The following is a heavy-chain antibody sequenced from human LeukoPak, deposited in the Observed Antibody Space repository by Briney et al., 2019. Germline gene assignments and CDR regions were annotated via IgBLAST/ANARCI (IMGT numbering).Heavy chain of an antibody. J-gene: IGHJ3*02. CDR1: GYTFTSYY. CDR3: ARVEALYSGSEKNAFDI. Sequence: ASVKVSCKASGYTFTSYYMHWVRQAPGQGLEWMGIINPSGGSTSYAQKFQGRVTMTRDTSTSTVYMELSSLRSDDTAVYYCARVEALYSGSEKNAFDIWGQGTPVTVSS. CDR2: INPSGGST. V-gene: IGHV1-46*03. D-gene: IGHD3-10*01.